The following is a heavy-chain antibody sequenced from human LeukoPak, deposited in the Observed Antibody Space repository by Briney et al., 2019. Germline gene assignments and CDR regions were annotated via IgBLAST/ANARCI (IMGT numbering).Heavy chain of an antibody. D-gene: IGHD4-17*01. Sequence: SETLSLTCAVYGGSFSGYYWSWIRQPPGKGLEWIGEINHSGSTNYNPSLKSRVTISVDTSKSQFSLKLSSVTAADTAVYYCARGTSTVTSPPFDYWGQGTLVTVSS. CDR2: INHSGST. CDR3: ARGTSTVTSPPFDY. J-gene: IGHJ4*02. CDR1: GGSFSGYY. V-gene: IGHV4-34*01.